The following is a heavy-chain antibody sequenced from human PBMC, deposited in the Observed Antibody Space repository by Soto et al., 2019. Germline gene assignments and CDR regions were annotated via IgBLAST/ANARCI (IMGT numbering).Heavy chain of an antibody. D-gene: IGHD6-13*01. V-gene: IGHV4-39*01. CDR1: GGSISSSSYY. CDR2: IYYSGST. Sequence: PSETLSLTCTVSGGSISSSSYYWGWIRQPPGKGQEWIGSIYYSGSTYYNPSLKGRVTISVDTSKNQFSLKLSSVTAADTAVYYCARLIIAAAGKGYYYYGMDVWGQGTTVT. CDR3: ARLIIAAAGKGYYYYGMDV. J-gene: IGHJ6*02.